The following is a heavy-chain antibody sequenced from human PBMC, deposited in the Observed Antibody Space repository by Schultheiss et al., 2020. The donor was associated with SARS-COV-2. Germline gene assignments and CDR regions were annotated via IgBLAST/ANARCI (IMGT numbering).Heavy chain of an antibody. CDR2: ISGSGGST. CDR1: GFTFSSYA. D-gene: IGHD5-18*01. J-gene: IGHJ4*02. CDR3: ANSDVDTHY. V-gene: IGHV3-23*01. Sequence: GESLKISCAASGFTFSSYAMSWVRQAPGKGLEWVSAISGSGGSTYYADSVKGRFTISRDNSKNTLYLQMNSLRAEDTAVYYCANSDVDTHYWGQGTLVTVSS.